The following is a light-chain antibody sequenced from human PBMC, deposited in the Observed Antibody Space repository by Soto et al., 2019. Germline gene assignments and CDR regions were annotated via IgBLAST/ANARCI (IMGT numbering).Light chain of an antibody. J-gene: IGKJ4*01. CDR1: QGISNY. Sequence: DIQMTQSPSSLSASVGDRVTITCRASQGISNYLAWYQQKPGKVPKLLIYAASTLQSGVPSRFSGSGSGTDFTLTISSPQPEDVATYYCQKYNSAPPHTFGGGTKVEIK. CDR2: AAS. CDR3: QKYNSAPPHT. V-gene: IGKV1-27*01.